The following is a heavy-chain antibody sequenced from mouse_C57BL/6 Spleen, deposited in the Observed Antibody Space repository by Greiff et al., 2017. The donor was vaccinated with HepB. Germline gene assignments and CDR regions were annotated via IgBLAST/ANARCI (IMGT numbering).Heavy chain of an antibody. CDR3: ARHPYYGSRCYAMDY. CDR2: ISSGGSYT. V-gene: IGHV5-6*02. D-gene: IGHD1-1*01. J-gene: IGHJ4*01. Sequence: DVKLVESGGDLVKPGGSLKLSCAASGFTFSSYGMSWVRQTPDKRLEWVATISSGGSYTYYPDSVKGRFTISRDNAKNTLDLQMSSLKSEDTAMYYCARHPYYGSRCYAMDYWGQGTSVTVSS. CDR1: GFTFSSYG.